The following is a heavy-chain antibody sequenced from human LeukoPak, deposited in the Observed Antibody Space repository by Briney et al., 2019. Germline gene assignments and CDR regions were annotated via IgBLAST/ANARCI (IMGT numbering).Heavy chain of an antibody. CDR3: AGRLGYCTSTRCPSP. CDR1: GYTFTGYY. D-gene: IGHD2-2*01. Sequence: ASVKVSCKASGYTFTGYYIHWVRQAPGQGLEWMGRINPNSGGTNYAQKFQGRVTMTRDTSNSTAYMELSGLRSDDTAVYYCAGRLGYCTSTRCPSPWGQGTMVTVSS. CDR2: INPNSGGT. J-gene: IGHJ3*01. V-gene: IGHV1-2*06.